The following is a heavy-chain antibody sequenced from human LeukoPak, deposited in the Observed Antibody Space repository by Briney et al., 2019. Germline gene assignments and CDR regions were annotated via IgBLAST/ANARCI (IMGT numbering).Heavy chain of an antibody. CDR1: GYTFTSYD. Sequence: ASVKVSCKASGYTFTSYDINWVRQATGQGLEWMGWMNPNSGNTGYAQKFQGRVTITRNTSISTAYMELSSLRSEDTAVYYCARANYYDSSGYLRTYYYYYYMDVWGKGTTVTASS. CDR2: MNPNSGNT. CDR3: ARANYYDSSGYLRTYYYYYYMDV. J-gene: IGHJ6*03. D-gene: IGHD3-22*01. V-gene: IGHV1-8*03.